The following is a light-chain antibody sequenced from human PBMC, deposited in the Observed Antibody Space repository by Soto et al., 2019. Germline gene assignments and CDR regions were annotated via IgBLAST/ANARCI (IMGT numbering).Light chain of an antibody. J-gene: IGKJ1*01. V-gene: IGKV3-11*01. CDR1: QSVSSY. CDR3: QQRSNWLWT. CDR2: DAS. Sequence: EIVLTQSPATLSLSPGERATLSCRASQSVSSYLAWYQQKPGQAPRLLIYDASNRATGIPARFSGSGSGTDFTLTISSLEPEDFGVYYCQQRSNWLWTFGQGSKVDIK.